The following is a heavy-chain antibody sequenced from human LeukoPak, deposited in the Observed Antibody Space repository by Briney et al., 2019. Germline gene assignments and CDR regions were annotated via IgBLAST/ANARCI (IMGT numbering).Heavy chain of an antibody. V-gene: IGHV3-30*01. Sequence: GGSLRLSCAASGFTFNTYAMHWVRQAPGKGLEWLAVISFDVSNQYHAESVKGRFTISRDNSKNTLSLQMTTLTPEDTAVYYCARTLTTVNQHYYYMDIWGNGTTVTVSS. CDR1: GFTFNTYA. CDR2: ISFDVSNQ. CDR3: ARTLTTVNQHYYYMDI. D-gene: IGHD4-17*01. J-gene: IGHJ6*03.